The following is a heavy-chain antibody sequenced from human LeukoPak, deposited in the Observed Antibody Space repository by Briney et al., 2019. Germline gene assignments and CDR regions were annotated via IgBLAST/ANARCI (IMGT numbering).Heavy chain of an antibody. J-gene: IGHJ4*02. D-gene: IGHD3-22*01. V-gene: IGHV3-48*03. CDR3: ARERNYYDSSGYESY. CDR2: ISSSGSTI. CDR1: GFTFSSYE. Sequence: PGGSLRLSCAASGFTFSSYEMNWVRQAPGKGLEWVSYISSSGSTIYYADSVKGRFTISRDNAKNSLYLQMNSLRAEDTAVYYCARERNYYDSSGYESYWGQGTPVTVSS.